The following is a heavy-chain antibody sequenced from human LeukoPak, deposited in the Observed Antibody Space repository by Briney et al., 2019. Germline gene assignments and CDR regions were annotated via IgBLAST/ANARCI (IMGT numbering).Heavy chain of an antibody. CDR3: AKNGGSFDY. J-gene: IGHJ4*02. V-gene: IGHV3-7*01. CDR1: GFTFSNYW. D-gene: IGHD1-26*01. CDR2: IKQDGSDK. Sequence: PGGSLRLSCAASGFTFSNYWMTWVRQAPGSGLEWVATIKQDGSDKYYVDSVEGRFTVSRDNAKNSLYLQMNSLRVEDTAVYYCAKNGGSFDYWGQGTLVTVSS.